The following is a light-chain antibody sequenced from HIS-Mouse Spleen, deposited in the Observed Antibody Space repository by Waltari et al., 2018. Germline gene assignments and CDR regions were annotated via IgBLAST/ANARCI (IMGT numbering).Light chain of an antibody. Sequence: DIQMTQSPSSLSASVGDRVTITCQASQDISNYLNWYQQKPGKAPKLLIYDESNLETGVPSRFSGGGSGTDFTFTISSLQPEDIATYYCQQYDNLHRLTFGPGTKVDIK. CDR3: QQYDNLHRLT. V-gene: IGKV1-33*01. J-gene: IGKJ3*01. CDR1: QDISNY. CDR2: DES.